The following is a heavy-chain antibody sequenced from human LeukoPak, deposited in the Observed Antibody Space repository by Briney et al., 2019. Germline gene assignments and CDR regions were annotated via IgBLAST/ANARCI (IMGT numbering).Heavy chain of an antibody. CDR3: ARAGTYYYDSSGLIFDY. CDR1: GGTFSSYA. D-gene: IGHD3-22*01. V-gene: IGHV1-69*13. CDR2: IIPIFGTA. Sequence: ASVKVSCKASGGTFSSYAISWVRQAPGQGLEWMGGIIPIFGTANYAQKFRGRVTITADESTSTAYMELSSLRSEDTAVYYCARAGTYYYDSSGLIFDYWGQGTLVTVSS. J-gene: IGHJ4*02.